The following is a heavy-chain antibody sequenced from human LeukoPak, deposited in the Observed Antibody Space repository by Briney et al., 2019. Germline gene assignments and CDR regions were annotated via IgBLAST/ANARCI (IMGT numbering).Heavy chain of an antibody. V-gene: IGHV1-69*04. CDR3: ARDAYYYDSSGYPFDY. Sequence: SVKVSCKASGGTFISYAISWVRQAPGQGLEWMGRIIPILGIANYAQKFQGRVTITADKSTSTAYMELSSLRSEDTAVYYCARDAYYYDSSGYPFDYWGQGTLVTVSS. CDR2: IIPILGIA. CDR1: GGTFISYA. D-gene: IGHD3-22*01. J-gene: IGHJ4*02.